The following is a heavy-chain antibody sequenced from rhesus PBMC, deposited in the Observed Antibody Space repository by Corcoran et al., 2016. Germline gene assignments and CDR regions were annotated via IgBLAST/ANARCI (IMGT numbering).Heavy chain of an antibody. CDR3: ARRDSSSRFDY. CDR2: IYGGSGST. D-gene: IGHD6-43*01. V-gene: IGHV4-93*02. Sequence: QVQLQESGPGLVKPSRTLSLTCAVSGGSLSRSNWWSWTRPSPGKGLEWIWFIYGGSGSTTYNPSLKSLVTISTDTSKNQFSLKLSSVTAADTAVYYCARRDSSSRFDYWGQGVLVTVSS. J-gene: IGHJ4*01. CDR1: GGSLSRSNW.